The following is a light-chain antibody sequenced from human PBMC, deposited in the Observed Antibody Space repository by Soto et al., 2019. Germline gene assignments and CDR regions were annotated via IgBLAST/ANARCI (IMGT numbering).Light chain of an antibody. CDR1: QGIRSD. CDR3: LQDYDYPLT. Sequence: AIQMTQSPSSLSASVGDRVTITCRASQGIRSDLGWYQQKPGKAPKLLIYAASTLQSGVTSRFSGSGSGTDFTLTIGGLQPEDFATYYCLQDYDYPLTFGGGTKVEIK. J-gene: IGKJ4*01. CDR2: AAS. V-gene: IGKV1-6*01.